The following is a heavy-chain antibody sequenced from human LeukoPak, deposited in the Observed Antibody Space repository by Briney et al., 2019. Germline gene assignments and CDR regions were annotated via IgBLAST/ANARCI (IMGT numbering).Heavy chain of an antibody. Sequence: ASVKVSCKPSGYSFTRNGISWVRQAPGQGLEWMAWISANSGNTNYAQNFQDRVTLTTDTSTSTAYMELRSLRSDDTAVYYCARDVNYAFDYWGQGTLVTVSS. CDR3: ARDVNYAFDY. J-gene: IGHJ4*02. CDR2: ISANSGNT. V-gene: IGHV1-18*01. D-gene: IGHD3-16*01. CDR1: GYSFTRNG.